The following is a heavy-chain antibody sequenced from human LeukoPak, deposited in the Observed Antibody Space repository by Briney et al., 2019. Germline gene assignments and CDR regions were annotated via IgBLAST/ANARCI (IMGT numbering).Heavy chain of an antibody. CDR3: AKDLFYQETGTTPLNFDY. Sequence: QPGGSLRLSCAASGFTFSSYAMSWVRQAPGKGLEWVSAISGSGGSTYYADSVKGRFTISRDNSKNTLYLQMNSLRAEDTAVYYCAKDLFYQETGTTPLNFDYWGQGTLVTVSS. V-gene: IGHV3-23*01. J-gene: IGHJ4*02. CDR2: ISGSGGST. D-gene: IGHD1-1*01. CDR1: GFTFSSYA.